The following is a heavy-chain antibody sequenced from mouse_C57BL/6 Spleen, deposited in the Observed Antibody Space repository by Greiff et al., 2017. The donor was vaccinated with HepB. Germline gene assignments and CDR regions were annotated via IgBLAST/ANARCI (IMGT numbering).Heavy chain of an antibody. J-gene: IGHJ4*01. CDR3: ARYWMEYYGDYYAMDY. Sequence: EVQLQESGGGLVQPGGSLSLSCAASGFTFTDYYMSWVRQPPGKALEWLGFIRNKANGYTTEYSASVKGRFTISRDTSHSILYLQMNALRAEDSATYYCARYWMEYYGDYYAMDYWGQGTSVTVSS. V-gene: IGHV7-3*01. CDR1: GFTFTDYY. CDR2: IRNKANGYTT. D-gene: IGHD1-2*01.